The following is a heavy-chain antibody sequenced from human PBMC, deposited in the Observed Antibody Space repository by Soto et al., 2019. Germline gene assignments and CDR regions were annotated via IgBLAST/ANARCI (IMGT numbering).Heavy chain of an antibody. J-gene: IGHJ6*02. V-gene: IGHV4-39*01. CDR3: ARHLGVPHYYGMDV. D-gene: IGHD3-16*01. Sequence: SSETLSLTCTVSGGSISSSSYYWGWIRQPPGKGLEWIGSIYYSGSTYYNPSLKSRVTISVDTSKNQFSLKLSSVTAADTAVYYCARHLGVPHYYGMDVWGQGTTVTVSS. CDR1: GGSISSSSYY. CDR2: IYYSGST.